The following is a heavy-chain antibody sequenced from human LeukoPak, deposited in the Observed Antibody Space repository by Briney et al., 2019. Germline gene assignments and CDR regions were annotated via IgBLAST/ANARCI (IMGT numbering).Heavy chain of an antibody. CDR2: ISSSSSTI. CDR3: ASYSSSWVAGY. V-gene: IGHV3-48*01. D-gene: IGHD6-13*01. CDR1: GFTFSSYS. Sequence: PGGSLRLSCAASGFTFSSYSMNWVRQAPGKGLEWVSYISSSSSTIYYADSVKGRFTISRDNAKNSLYLQMNSLRAEDTAVYYCASYSSSWVAGYWGQGTLVTVSS. J-gene: IGHJ4*02.